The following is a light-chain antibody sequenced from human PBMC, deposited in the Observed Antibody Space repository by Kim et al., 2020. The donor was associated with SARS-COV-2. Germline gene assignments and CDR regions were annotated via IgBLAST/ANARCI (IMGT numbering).Light chain of an antibody. CDR1: NIGRKI. J-gene: IGLJ3*02. Sequence: SYELTQPPSVAVAPGETARITCGGNNIGRKIVHWYQQRPGQAPVLVIYYDSDRPSGIPERFSGSNSGNTATLTISRVEAGDEADYYCQLWDSSSEHWVFGGGTKLTVL. CDR2: YDS. V-gene: IGLV3-21*04. CDR3: QLWDSSSEHWV.